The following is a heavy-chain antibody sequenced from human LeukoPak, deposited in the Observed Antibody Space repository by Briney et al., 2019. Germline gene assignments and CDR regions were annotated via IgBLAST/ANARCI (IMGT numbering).Heavy chain of an antibody. Sequence: PGRSLRLSCAASGFTFSSYAMHWVRQAPGKGLEGVAVISYDGSNKYYADSVKGRFTISRDNSKNTLYLQMNSLRAEDTAVYYCASGRGYGSGSYFLSGPDYWGQGTPVTVSS. D-gene: IGHD3-10*01. CDR2: ISYDGSNK. V-gene: IGHV3-30-3*01. J-gene: IGHJ4*02. CDR3: ASGRGYGSGSYFLSGPDY. CDR1: GFTFSSYA.